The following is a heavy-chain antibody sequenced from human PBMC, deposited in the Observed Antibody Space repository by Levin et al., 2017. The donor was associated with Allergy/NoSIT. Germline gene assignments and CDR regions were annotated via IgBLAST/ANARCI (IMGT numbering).Heavy chain of an antibody. CDR2: INQDGSDV. V-gene: IGHV3-7*01. J-gene: IGHJ4*02. D-gene: IGHD2-8*02. Sequence: PGGSLRLSCAASGFSFSTYWMTWVRQAPGKGLEWVANINQDGSDVHYVGSVEGRFTISRDNAKNSLFLQMNSLRAEDTAVYYCARDRGDSISLTGGVRDYWGQGALVTVSS. CDR3: ARDRGDSISLTGGVRDY. CDR1: GFSFSTYW.